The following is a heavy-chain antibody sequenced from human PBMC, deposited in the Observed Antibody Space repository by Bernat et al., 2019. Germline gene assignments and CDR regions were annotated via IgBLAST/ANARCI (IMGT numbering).Heavy chain of an antibody. J-gene: IGHJ6*03. D-gene: IGHD5-12*01. CDR3: ARQSSGYDSHYYYYMDV. CDR1: GGSISSSSYY. V-gene: IGHV4-39*01. CDR2: FYYTGNS. Sequence: QLQLQESGPGLVKPSETLSLTCTVSGGSISSSSYYWGWIRQPPGKGLEWIGSFYYTGNSYYSPSLKSRVTISVDTSKNQFSLQLSSVTAADTAVYYCARQSSGYDSHYYYYMDVWGKGTTVTVSS.